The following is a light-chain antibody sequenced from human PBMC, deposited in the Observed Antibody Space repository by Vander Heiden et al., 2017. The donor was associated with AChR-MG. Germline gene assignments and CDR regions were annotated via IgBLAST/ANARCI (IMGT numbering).Light chain of an antibody. CDR2: EVS. V-gene: IGLV2-8*01. J-gene: IGLJ2*01. Sequence: LTQPPSASGSPGQSVTISCTGTSSDVGGYNYVSWYQQHPGKAPKLMIYEVSKRPSGVPDRFSGSKSGNTASLTVSGLQAEDEADYYCSSYAGSNKLVFGGGTKLTVL. CDR3: SSYAGSNKLV. CDR1: SSDVGGYNY.